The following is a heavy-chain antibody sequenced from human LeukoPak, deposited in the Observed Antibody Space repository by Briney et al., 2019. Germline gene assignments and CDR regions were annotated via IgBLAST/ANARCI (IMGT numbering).Heavy chain of an antibody. J-gene: IGHJ1*01. CDR1: GGYFSGYY. V-gene: IGHV4-34*01. CDR2: INHSGST. D-gene: IGHD3-3*01. Sequence: PSETLSLTCAVYGGYFSGYYWSWIRQPPGKGLEWIGEINHSGSTNYNPSLKSRVTISVDTSKNQFSLRLSSVTAADTAVYYCARSPAPVLRFASGYFQHWGQGTLVTVSS. CDR3: ARSPAPVLRFASGYFQH.